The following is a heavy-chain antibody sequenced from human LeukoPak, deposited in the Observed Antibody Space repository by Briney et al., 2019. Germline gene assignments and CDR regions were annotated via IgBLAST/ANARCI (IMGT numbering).Heavy chain of an antibody. Sequence: TSETLSLTCTVSGGSISGYCWSWIRHPAGKGLEWIGRVYDSGSTHYNPSVKSRVTMSVDASRNQFSLKLSSVTAADTAVYFCARDIGYCTSANRYGRFNWFDPWGQGTLVTVSS. V-gene: IGHV4-4*07. CDR3: ARDIGYCTSANRYGRFNWFDP. CDR2: VYDSGST. D-gene: IGHD2-2*01. CDR1: GGSISGYC. J-gene: IGHJ5*02.